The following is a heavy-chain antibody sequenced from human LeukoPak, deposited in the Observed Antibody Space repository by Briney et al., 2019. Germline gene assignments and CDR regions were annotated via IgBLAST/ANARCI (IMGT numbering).Heavy chain of an antibody. D-gene: IGHD4-17*01. Sequence: GGSLRLSCAGAGFTFNSYGIHWVRQAPGKGLEWVAFIWYDGSNKYYADSVKGRFTISRDNSKNTLYLQMNSLRAEDTAVYYCARARTTRGFDYWGQGTLVTVSS. CDR3: ARARTTRGFDY. J-gene: IGHJ4*02. V-gene: IGHV3-33*01. CDR2: IWYDGSNK. CDR1: GFTFNSYG.